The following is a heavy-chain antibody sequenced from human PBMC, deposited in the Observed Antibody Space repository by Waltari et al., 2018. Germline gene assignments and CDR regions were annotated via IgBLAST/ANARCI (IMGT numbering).Heavy chain of an antibody. D-gene: IGHD4-17*01. Sequence: QVQLVQSGAEVKKPGASVKVSCKASGYTFTGYYMHWVRQAPGQGLEWMGGVHPNRGGTIYARKCQGRVTMTRDTSISTAYRELSRLRSDDTAVYYCARDLSVTPPSYNWFDPWGQGTLVTVSS. V-gene: IGHV1-2*02. CDR2: VHPNRGGT. CDR3: ARDLSVTPPSYNWFDP. CDR1: GYTFTGYY. J-gene: IGHJ5*02.